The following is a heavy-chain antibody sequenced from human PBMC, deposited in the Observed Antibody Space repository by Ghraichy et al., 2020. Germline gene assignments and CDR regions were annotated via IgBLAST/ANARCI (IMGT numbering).Heavy chain of an antibody. J-gene: IGHJ4*02. D-gene: IGHD6-19*01. V-gene: IGHV4-34*01. Sequence: SETLSPTCAVYGGSFSGYYWSWIRQPPGKGLEWIGEINHSGSTNYNPSLKSRVTISVDTSKNQFSLKLSSVTAADTAVYYCGTGGWLTFDYWGQGTLVTVSS. CDR2: INHSGST. CDR3: GTGGWLTFDY. CDR1: GGSFSGYY.